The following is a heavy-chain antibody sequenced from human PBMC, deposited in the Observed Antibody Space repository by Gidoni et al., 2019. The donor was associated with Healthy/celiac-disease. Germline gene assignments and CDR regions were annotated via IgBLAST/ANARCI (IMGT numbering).Heavy chain of an antibody. V-gene: IGHV3-33*01. D-gene: IGHD2-15*01. Sequence: QVQLVESGGGVVQPGRSLRLSCAASGFTFSSYGMPLGRQAPGKGLEWVAVIWYDGSNKYYADSVKGRFTISRDNSKNPLYLQMNSLRAEDTAVYYCARDAHSRDIVVVVAATPPRDGMDVWGQGTTVTVSS. CDR2: IWYDGSNK. CDR3: ARDAHSRDIVVVVAATPPRDGMDV. J-gene: IGHJ6*02. CDR1: GFTFSSYG.